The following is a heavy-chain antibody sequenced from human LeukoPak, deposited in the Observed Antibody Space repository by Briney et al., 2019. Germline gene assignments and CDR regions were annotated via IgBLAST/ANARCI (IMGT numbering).Heavy chain of an antibody. CDR3: ARNRGGDYGDYRSDWFDP. CDR2: IYYSGST. CDR1: GGSVSSGSYY. J-gene: IGHJ5*02. Sequence: SETLSLTCTVSGGSVSSGSYYWSWIRQPPGKGLEWIGYIYYSGSTNYSPSLKSRVTISVDTSKNQFSLKLSSVTAADTAVYYCARNRGGDYGDYRSDWFDPWGQGTLVTVSS. D-gene: IGHD4-17*01. V-gene: IGHV4-61*01.